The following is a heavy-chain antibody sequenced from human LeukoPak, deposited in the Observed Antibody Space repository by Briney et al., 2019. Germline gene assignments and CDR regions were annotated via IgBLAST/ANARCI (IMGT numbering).Heavy chain of an antibody. CDR1: GFSFSGYW. CDR2: IKEDGSEK. J-gene: IGHJ4*02. D-gene: IGHD2/OR15-2a*01. V-gene: IGHV3-7*03. CDR3: ARRGSTDY. Sequence: LSXXXSGFSFSGYWMTWVRQAPGKGLEWVANIKEDGSEKYYADFVKGRFTISRDNAKNSLDLQMNSLRAEDTAVYYCARRGSTDYWGQGTLVTVSS.